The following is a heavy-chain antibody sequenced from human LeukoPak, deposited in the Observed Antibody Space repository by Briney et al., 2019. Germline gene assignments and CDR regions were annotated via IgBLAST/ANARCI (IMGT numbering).Heavy chain of an antibody. J-gene: IGHJ4*02. V-gene: IGHV4-30-4*01. D-gene: IGHD3-10*01. CDR2: IYYSGST. CDR3: ARGGAEWGSGSHYNELVDY. CDR1: GGSISSGDYY. Sequence: SQTLSLTCTVSGGSISSGDYYWSWIRQPPGKGLEWIGYIYYSGSTYYNPSLKSRVTISVDTSKNQFSLKLSSVTAADTAVYYCARGGAEWGSGSHYNELVDYWGQGTLVTVSS.